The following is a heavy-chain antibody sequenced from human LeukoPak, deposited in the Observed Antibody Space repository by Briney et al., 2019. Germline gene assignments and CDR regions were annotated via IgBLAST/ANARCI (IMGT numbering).Heavy chain of an antibody. CDR1: GGTFSSYA. Sequence: ASVKVSCKASGGTFSSYAISWVRQAPGQGLEWMGRIIPTFGTANYAQKFQGRVTITTDESTSTAYMELSSLRSEDTAVYYCARDHTCGSYPYDYWGQGTLVTVSS. CDR3: ARDHTCGSYPYDY. CDR2: IIPTFGTA. D-gene: IGHD1-26*01. J-gene: IGHJ4*02. V-gene: IGHV1-69*05.